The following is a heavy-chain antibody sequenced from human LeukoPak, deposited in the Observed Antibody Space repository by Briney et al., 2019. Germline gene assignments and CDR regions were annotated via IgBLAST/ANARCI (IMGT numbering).Heavy chain of an antibody. V-gene: IGHV4-34*01. Sequence: PSETLSLTCAVYGGSFSGYYWSWIRQPPGKGLEWTGEINHSGSTNYNPSLKSRVTISVDTSKNQFSLKLSSVTAADTAVYYCARVPSRRGYCSSTSCRIPYYYYYMDVWGKGTTVTVSS. D-gene: IGHD2-2*01. CDR2: INHSGST. CDR1: GGSFSGYY. CDR3: ARVPSRRGYCSSTSCRIPYYYYYMDV. J-gene: IGHJ6*03.